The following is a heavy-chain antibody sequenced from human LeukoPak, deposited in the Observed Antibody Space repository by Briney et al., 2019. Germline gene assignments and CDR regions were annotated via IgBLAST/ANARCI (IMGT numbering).Heavy chain of an antibody. CDR3: ARDPAANGPRQDYFDY. Sequence: GGSLTLSCAASGFTFTDYWIHWIRQAPGTGLMWVSHITSDGGRTDYADSVRGRFTMTRDNAKNTVYLQMNSLRADDTAVYYCARDPAANGPRQDYFDYWGQGTLVTVSS. V-gene: IGHV3-74*01. J-gene: IGHJ4*02. CDR1: GFTFTDYW. CDR2: ITSDGGRT. D-gene: IGHD6-13*01.